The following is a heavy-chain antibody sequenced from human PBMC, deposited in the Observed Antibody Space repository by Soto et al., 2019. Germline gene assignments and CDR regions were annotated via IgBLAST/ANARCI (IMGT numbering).Heavy chain of an antibody. CDR3: ARWRVAATDYFDY. CDR1: GFTFSSYS. V-gene: IGHV3-21*01. D-gene: IGHD2-15*01. CDR2: ISSSSSYI. Sequence: GGSLRLSCAASGFTFSSYSMNWVRQAPGKGLEWVSSISSSSSYIYYADSVKGRFTISRDNAKNSLYLQMNSLRAEDTAVYYCARWRVAATDYFDYWGQGTLVTVSS. J-gene: IGHJ4*02.